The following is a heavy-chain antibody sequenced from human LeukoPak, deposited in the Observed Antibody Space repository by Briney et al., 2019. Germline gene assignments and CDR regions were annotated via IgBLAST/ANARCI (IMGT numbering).Heavy chain of an antibody. CDR2: IKKDGSDK. Sequence: GGSLRLSCAASGFTFSSYWMSWVRQAPGKGLEWVANIKKDGSDKYYVDSVKGRFTISRDNAKTSLYLQMNSLRAEDTAVYYCARDAGYGYDRFDYWGQGTQVTVSS. J-gene: IGHJ4*02. D-gene: IGHD5-18*01. CDR1: GFTFSSYW. CDR3: ARDAGYGYDRFDY. V-gene: IGHV3-7*01.